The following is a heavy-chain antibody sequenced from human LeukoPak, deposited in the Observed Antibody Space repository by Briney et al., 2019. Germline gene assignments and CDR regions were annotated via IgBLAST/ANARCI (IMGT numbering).Heavy chain of an antibody. CDR3: AGEMATKRAFDI. CDR1: GYTFSNYY. Sequence: ASVRVSCKASGYTFSNYYMHWVRQAPGQGLERVGWIHPNSGGTGSEKKFQGRVTVTRDTSISTAYMELSSLTSDDTAVYYCAGEMATKRAFDIWGPGTMVTVSS. CDR2: IHPNSGGT. V-gene: IGHV1-2*02. J-gene: IGHJ3*02. D-gene: IGHD5-24*01.